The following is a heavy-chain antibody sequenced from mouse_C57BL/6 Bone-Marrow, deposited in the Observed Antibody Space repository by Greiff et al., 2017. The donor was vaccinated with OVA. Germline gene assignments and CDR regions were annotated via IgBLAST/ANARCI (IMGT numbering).Heavy chain of an antibody. CDR2: IDPNSGGT. Sequence: QVQLQQSGAELVKPGASVKLSCKASGYTFTSYWMHWVKQRPGRGLEWIGRIDPNSGGTKYNEKFKSKATLTVDKPSSTAYMQLSSLTSEDSAVYYCASQPPYYYGSSYWYFDVWGTGTTVTVSS. J-gene: IGHJ1*03. V-gene: IGHV1-72*01. D-gene: IGHD1-1*01. CDR1: GYTFTSYW. CDR3: ASQPPYYYGSSYWYFDV.